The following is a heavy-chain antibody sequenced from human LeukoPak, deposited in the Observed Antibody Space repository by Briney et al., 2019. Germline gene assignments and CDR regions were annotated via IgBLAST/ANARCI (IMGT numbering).Heavy chain of an antibody. J-gene: IGHJ4*02. Sequence: PSQTLSLTCTVSGRSISSGGYYWSWLRQLPGKGLEWIGYIYNTGSTYYNPSLQSRFTVSVDTSKNQFSLKLSSVTAADTAVYYCARKGNGIYYFDYWGQGTLVTVSS. CDR1: GRSISSGGYY. CDR2: IYNTGST. V-gene: IGHV4-31*03. D-gene: IGHD2/OR15-2a*01. CDR3: ARKGNGIYYFDY.